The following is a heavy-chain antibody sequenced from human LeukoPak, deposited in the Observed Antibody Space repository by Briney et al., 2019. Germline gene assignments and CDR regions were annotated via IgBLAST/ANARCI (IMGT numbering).Heavy chain of an antibody. CDR1: GVSISSYY. V-gene: IGHV4-59*08. D-gene: IGHD6-19*01. J-gene: IGHJ6*02. CDR2: IYYSGNTSGST. CDR3: ARHRYTSGWYGYYYYYGMDV. Sequence: SETLSLTCTVSGVSISSYYWSWIRQPPGKGLEWIGYIYYSGNTSGSTKYNPSLKSRVTISVDTSKNQFSLKLSSVTAAGTVVYYCARHRYTSGWYGYYYYYGMDVWGQGTMVTASS.